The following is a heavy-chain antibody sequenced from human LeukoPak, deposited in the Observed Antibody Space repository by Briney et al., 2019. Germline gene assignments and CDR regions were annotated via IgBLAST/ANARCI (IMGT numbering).Heavy chain of an antibody. D-gene: IGHD3-3*02. V-gene: IGHV1-18*01. CDR2: ISAYSGDT. J-gene: IGHJ4*02. Sequence: ASVKVSCKASAYNFISYGISWVRLVPGQGLEWMGWISAYSGDTNYAQRFQGRVTMSTDTSTDTAYMELRSLKSEDTAVYYCARNAFKTSSENYFDFWGRXALVTVSS. CDR3: ARNAFKTSSENYFDF. CDR1: AYNFISYG.